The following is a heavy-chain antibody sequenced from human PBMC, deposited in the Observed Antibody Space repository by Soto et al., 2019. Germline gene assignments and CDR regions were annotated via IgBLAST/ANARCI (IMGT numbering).Heavy chain of an antibody. CDR2: ISFDGTNK. J-gene: IGHJ4*02. V-gene: IGHV3-30*09. D-gene: IGHD7-27*01. Sequence: QVQLVESGGGVVQPGRSLRLSCAASGFTFSNYAMHWVRQAPGKGLEWVAVISFDGTNKYYADSVKGRFAIYRDNSKNTVYLQMHSLRTEDTAVYYCARDETGDMGWNFDYWGQGTLVTVS. CDR3: ARDETGDMGWNFDY. CDR1: GFTFSNYA.